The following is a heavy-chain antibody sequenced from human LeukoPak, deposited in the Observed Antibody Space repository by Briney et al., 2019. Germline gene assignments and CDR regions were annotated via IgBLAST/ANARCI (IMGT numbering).Heavy chain of an antibody. J-gene: IGHJ5*02. CDR3: ARLAPTSSGDGDNWFDP. Sequence: PVKPLESPLASTGSGGTTYYADSMKGRFTISRDNSKNTLYLQMNTLRAEDTAVYYCARLAPTSSGDGDNWFDPWGQGTLVTVSS. D-gene: IGHD2-21*02. CDR2: STGSGGTT. V-gene: IGHV3-23*01.